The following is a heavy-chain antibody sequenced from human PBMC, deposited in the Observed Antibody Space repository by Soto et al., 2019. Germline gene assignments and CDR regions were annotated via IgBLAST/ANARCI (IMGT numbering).Heavy chain of an antibody. CDR1: GGSFSGYY. D-gene: IGHD6-6*01. V-gene: IGHV4-34*01. CDR3: ARLGSSRFPYYYYYVMDV. J-gene: IGHJ6*02. CDR2: INHSGST. Sequence: SETLSLTCAVYGGSFSGYYWSWIRQPPGKGLEWIGEINHSGSTNYNPSLKSRVTISVDTSKNQFSLKLSSVTAADTAVYYCARLGSSRFPYYYYYVMDVWGQGTTVTVSS.